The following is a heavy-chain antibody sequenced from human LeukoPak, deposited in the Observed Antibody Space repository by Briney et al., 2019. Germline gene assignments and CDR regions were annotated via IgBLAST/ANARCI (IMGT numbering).Heavy chain of an antibody. CDR3: ARGAFTPYSSGSFPRGSHLVSLDY. V-gene: IGHV4-34*01. J-gene: IGHJ4*02. D-gene: IGHD6-25*01. Sequence: PSETLSVTCAVYGGSFIGYYWSWIRQPPGKGLEWIGEINHSGSTNYNPSLKSRVTISVDTSKNQFSLKLSSVTAADTAVYYCARGAFTPYSSGSFPRGSHLVSLDYWGQGTLVTVSS. CDR2: INHSGST. CDR1: GGSFIGYY.